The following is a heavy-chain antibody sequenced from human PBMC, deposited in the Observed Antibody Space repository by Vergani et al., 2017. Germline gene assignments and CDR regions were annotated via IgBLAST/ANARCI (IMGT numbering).Heavy chain of an antibody. CDR2: IYHSGGA. J-gene: IGHJ4*02. V-gene: IGHV4-39*01. D-gene: IGHD3-9*01. CDR1: GGSITSSSYY. Sequence: QLHLQESGPGLVKPSETLSLTCTVSGGSITSSSYYWGWIRQPPGKGLEWIGNIYHSGGASYNPSLKGRVTISVDTSKNQFSLEVTSVTAADTAIYFCARTESFILRYFPLDLWGQGTLVTVSS. CDR3: ARTESFILRYFPLDL.